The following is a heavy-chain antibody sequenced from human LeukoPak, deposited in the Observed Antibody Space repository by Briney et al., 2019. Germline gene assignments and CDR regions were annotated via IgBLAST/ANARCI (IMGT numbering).Heavy chain of an antibody. Sequence: SVKVSCKTSEYTFTAAYYIHWVRQAPGQGLEWMGWINPNSGGTNYAQKFQDRVSMTRDTSISTAYMHLSRLRSADTAVYYCARSPHILTGENFDYWGQGTLLTVSS. CDR2: INPNSGGT. CDR1: EYTFTAAYY. D-gene: IGHD3-9*01. J-gene: IGHJ4*02. V-gene: IGHV1-2*02. CDR3: ARSPHILTGENFDY.